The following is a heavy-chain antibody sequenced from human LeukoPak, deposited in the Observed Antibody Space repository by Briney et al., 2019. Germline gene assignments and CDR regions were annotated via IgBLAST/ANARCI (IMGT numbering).Heavy chain of an antibody. CDR2: ISGSGVGT. CDR1: GFSFSSHG. V-gene: IGHV3-23*01. D-gene: IGHD1-1*01. J-gene: IGHJ4*02. Sequence: GGSLRLSCAASGFSFSSHGMSWVRQAPGKGLEWVSAISGSGVGTYYADSVKGRFSIPRDNSKNALYLQMTSLRAEDTAVYYCAKARRKWYNRRRDIDYWGQGTLVTGSS. CDR3: AKARRKWYNRRRDIDY.